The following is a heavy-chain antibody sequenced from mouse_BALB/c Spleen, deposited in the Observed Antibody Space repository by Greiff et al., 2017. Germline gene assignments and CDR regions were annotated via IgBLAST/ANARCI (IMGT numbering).Heavy chain of an antibody. CDR3: ARHVVRYYFDY. CDR2: ISSGGGST. J-gene: IGHJ2*01. Sequence: EVHLVESGGGLVKPGGSLKLSCAASGFAFSSYDMSWVRQTPEKRLEWVAYISSGGGSTYYPDTVKGRFTISRDNAKNTLYLQMSSLKSEDTAMYYCARHVVRYYFDYWGQGTTLTVSS. D-gene: IGHD1-1*01. V-gene: IGHV5-12-1*01. CDR1: GFAFSSYD.